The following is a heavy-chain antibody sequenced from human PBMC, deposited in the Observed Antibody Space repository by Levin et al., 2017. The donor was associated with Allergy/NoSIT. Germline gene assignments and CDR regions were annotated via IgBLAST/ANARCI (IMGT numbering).Heavy chain of an antibody. J-gene: IGHJ4*02. V-gene: IGHV3-23*01. CDR3: AKDGPHDYVWGSYRAYFDY. D-gene: IGHD3-16*02. CDR2: ISGSGGST. Sequence: LSLTCEASGFTFSSYAMSWVRQAPGKGLEWVSAISGSGGSTYYADSVKGRFTISRDNSKNTLYLQMNSLRAEDTAVYYCAKDGPHDYVWGSYRAYFDYWGQGTLVTVSS. CDR1: GFTFSSYA.